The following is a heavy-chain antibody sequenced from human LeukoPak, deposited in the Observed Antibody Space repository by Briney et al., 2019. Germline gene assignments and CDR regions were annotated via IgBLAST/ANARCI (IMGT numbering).Heavy chain of an antibody. D-gene: IGHD3-3*02. J-gene: IGHJ6*03. Sequence: PVGSLRLSRAASGFTFSSYGMHWVRQAPGKGLEWGTFIRYDGSNKYYADSVKGRFTISRDNSKNTLYLQMNSLRPEDTAVYYCARPYLERSLKFCMDVWGKGTTVTVSS. V-gene: IGHV3-30*02. CDR3: ARPYLERSLKFCMDV. CDR2: IRYDGSNK. CDR1: GFTFSSYG.